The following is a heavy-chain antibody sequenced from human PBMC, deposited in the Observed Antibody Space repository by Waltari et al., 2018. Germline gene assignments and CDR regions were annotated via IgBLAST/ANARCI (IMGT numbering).Heavy chain of an antibody. CDR2: INNDGSST. CDR3: ARAGLLGAFDV. CDR1: GVTLSRSW. J-gene: IGHJ3*01. Sequence: EVHLVESGGGLVQPGGSLRPSCAASGVTLSRSWIHWVRQSPGKGLMWVSRINNDGSSTVYADSVKGRFTISRDDAKNTVSLQMNNLSAEDTALYYCARAGLLGAFDVWDQGTMVTVSS. V-gene: IGHV3-74*03. D-gene: IGHD2-15*01.